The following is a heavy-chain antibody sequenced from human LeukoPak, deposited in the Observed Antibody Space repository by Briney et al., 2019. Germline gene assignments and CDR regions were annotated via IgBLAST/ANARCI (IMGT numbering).Heavy chain of an antibody. D-gene: IGHD1-1*01. Sequence: TGGSLRLPCAASGFTVSRNYMSWVRQAPGKGLEWVSLTYSDGSTSYTESVKGRFTIPRDNSKNTLSLQLNSLRAEDTAVYYCARDGGSSTKEPTGGYYYYGMDVWGQGTTVTVSS. CDR1: GFTVSRNY. J-gene: IGHJ6*02. CDR2: TYSDGST. CDR3: ARDGGSSTKEPTGGYYYYGMDV. V-gene: IGHV3-53*01.